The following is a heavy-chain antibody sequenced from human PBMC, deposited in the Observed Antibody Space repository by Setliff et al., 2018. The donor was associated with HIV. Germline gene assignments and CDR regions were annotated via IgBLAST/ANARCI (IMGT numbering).Heavy chain of an antibody. J-gene: IGHJ6*04. CDR3: ARGDYGSGSYFAV. V-gene: IGHV1-69*13. D-gene: IGHD3-10*01. CDR2: IIPIYGTP. Sequence: ASVKVSCKASGGTFSSYSINWVRQAPGQGLEWMGGIIPIYGTPIYAQKFQGRVTITADESTSTAYMELSSLRSEDTAVYYCARGDYGSGSYFAVWGKGTTVTVSS. CDR1: GGTFSSYS.